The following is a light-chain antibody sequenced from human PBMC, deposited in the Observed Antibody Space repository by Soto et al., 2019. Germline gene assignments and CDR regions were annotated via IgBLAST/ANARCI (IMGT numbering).Light chain of an antibody. J-gene: IGKJ2*01. CDR3: QQSYSPPPYT. Sequence: DIQMTQSPSSLSASVGDRVTITCRASQTISSYLNWYQQKPGKAPKLLIYAASSLHSGVPSRFSGGGSGTDFTLTINSLQPADFATYYCQQSYSPPPYTFGQGTKLEIK. CDR1: QTISSY. V-gene: IGKV1-39*01. CDR2: AAS.